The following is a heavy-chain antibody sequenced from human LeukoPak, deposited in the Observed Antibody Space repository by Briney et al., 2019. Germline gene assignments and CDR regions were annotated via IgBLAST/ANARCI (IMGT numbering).Heavy chain of an antibody. J-gene: IGHJ6*03. V-gene: IGHV5-51*01. D-gene: IGHD2-2*02. CDR1: GYGFTSYW. Sequence: GESLKISCKGSGYGFTSYWIGWVRQMPGKGLEWMGIIYPGDSDTRYSPSFQGQVTISADKSISTAYLQWSSLKASDTAMYYCARAQGYCSSTSCYTRNYYYYHMDVWGKGTTVTVSS. CDR3: ARAQGYCSSTSCYTRNYYYYHMDV. CDR2: IYPGDSDT.